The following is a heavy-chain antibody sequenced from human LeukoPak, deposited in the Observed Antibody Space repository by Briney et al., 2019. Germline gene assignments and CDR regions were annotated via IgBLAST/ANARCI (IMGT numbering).Heavy chain of an antibody. CDR1: GGSISSSSYY. Sequence: PSETLSLTCTVSGGSISSSSYYWSWIRQPAGKGLEWIGRIYTSGSTNYNPSLKSRVTMSVDTSKNQFSLKLSSVTAADTAVYYCAREVGIAAAGTTNWFDPWGQGTLVTVSS. CDR3: AREVGIAAAGTTNWFDP. J-gene: IGHJ5*02. CDR2: IYTSGST. V-gene: IGHV4-61*02. D-gene: IGHD6-13*01.